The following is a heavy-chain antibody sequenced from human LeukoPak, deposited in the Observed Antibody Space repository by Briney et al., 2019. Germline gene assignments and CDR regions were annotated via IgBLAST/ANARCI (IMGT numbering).Heavy chain of an antibody. CDR3: ARSRTLDY. Sequence: GGSLRLSCAASGFTFSSYAMHWVCQAPGKGLEWVAVISYDGSNKYYADSVKGRFTISRDNSKNTLYLQMNSLRAEDTAVYYCARSRTLDYWGQGTLVTVSS. CDR2: ISYDGSNK. J-gene: IGHJ4*02. D-gene: IGHD1-14*01. V-gene: IGHV3-30-3*01. CDR1: GFTFSSYA.